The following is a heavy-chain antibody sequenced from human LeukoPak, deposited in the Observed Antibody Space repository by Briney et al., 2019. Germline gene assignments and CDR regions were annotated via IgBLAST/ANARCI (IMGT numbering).Heavy chain of an antibody. Sequence: KPGGSLRLSCAASGFTFSSYAMSWVRQAPGKGLEWVSGVSGSGTYTYYADSVKGRFTISRDNAKNSLYLQMNSLRAEDTAVYYCARADRPSSWYSPWGQGTLVTVSS. V-gene: IGHV3-21*01. CDR3: ARADRPSSWYSP. CDR2: VSGSGTYT. CDR1: GFTFSSYA. J-gene: IGHJ5*02. D-gene: IGHD6-13*01.